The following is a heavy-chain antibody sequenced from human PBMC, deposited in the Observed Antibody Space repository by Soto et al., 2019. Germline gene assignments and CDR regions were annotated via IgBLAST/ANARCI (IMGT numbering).Heavy chain of an antibody. D-gene: IGHD6-13*01. V-gene: IGHV1-18*01. CDR3: ARDDGSSWYGRGFDI. CDR1: GYTFTNFG. Sequence: QVQLVQSGAEVKKPGASVKVSCKASGYTFTNFGISWVRQAPGQGLEWRGWISTYNDNTNNVQNLQGRVTMTTDTSTSTAYMELRSLRSDDTAVYYCARDDGSSWYGRGFDIWGQGTMITVSS. J-gene: IGHJ3*02. CDR2: ISTYNDNT.